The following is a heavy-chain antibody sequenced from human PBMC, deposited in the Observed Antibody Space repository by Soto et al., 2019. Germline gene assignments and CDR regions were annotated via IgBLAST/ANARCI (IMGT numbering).Heavy chain of an antibody. Sequence: QLQLQESGSGLVKPSQTLSLTCAVSGGSISSGGYSWSWIRQPPGKGLEWIGYIYHGGSTYYNPSLKSRVTISVDRSKYQFSLKLISVTAADTAVYYCASCFWSGYHVWGQGPLVTVSS. D-gene: IGHD3-3*01. CDR1: GGSISSGGYS. V-gene: IGHV4-30-2*01. CDR3: ASCFWSGYHV. CDR2: IYHGGST. J-gene: IGHJ4*02.